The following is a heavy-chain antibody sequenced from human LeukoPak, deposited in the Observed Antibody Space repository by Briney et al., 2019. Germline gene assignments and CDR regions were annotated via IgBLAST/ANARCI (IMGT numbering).Heavy chain of an antibody. CDR1: GFTFSSYA. Sequence: PGGSLRLSCAASGFTFSSYAMSWVRQAPGKGLEWVSAISAGGGSTYYADSVKGRFTISRDNSKNTLYLQMNSLRAEDTAVYYCAKNRASIVGATDHWGQGTLVTVSS. CDR2: ISAGGGST. V-gene: IGHV3-23*01. CDR3: AKNRASIVGATDH. D-gene: IGHD1-26*01. J-gene: IGHJ4*02.